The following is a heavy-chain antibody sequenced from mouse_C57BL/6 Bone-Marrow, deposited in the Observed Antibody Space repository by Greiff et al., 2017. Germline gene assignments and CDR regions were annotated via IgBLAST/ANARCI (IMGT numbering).Heavy chain of an antibody. J-gene: IGHJ4*01. CDR2: ISYDGSN. CDR3: ARAPGMDY. V-gene: IGHV3-6*01. CDR1: GYSITSGYY. Sequence: EVQLVESGPGLVKPSQSLSLTCSVTGYSITSGYYWNWIRQFPGNKLEWMGYISYDGSNNYNPSLKNRISITRDTSKNQFFLKLNSVTTEDTATYYCARAPGMDYWGQGTSVTVSS.